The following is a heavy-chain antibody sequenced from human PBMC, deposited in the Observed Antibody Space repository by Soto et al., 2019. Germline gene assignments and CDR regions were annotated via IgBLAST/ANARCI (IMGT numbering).Heavy chain of an antibody. CDR1: GYTFTSYY. V-gene: IGHV1-46*01. D-gene: IGHD3-9*01. CDR2: INPSGGST. Sequence: ASMKGSCKASGYTFTSYYMHWVRQAPGQGLEWMGIINPSGGSTSYAQKFQGRVTMTRDTSTSTVYMELSSLRSEDTAVYYCARDTDDILTGPRTVLIYGMDVWGQATTVTVSS. J-gene: IGHJ6*02. CDR3: ARDTDDILTGPRTVLIYGMDV.